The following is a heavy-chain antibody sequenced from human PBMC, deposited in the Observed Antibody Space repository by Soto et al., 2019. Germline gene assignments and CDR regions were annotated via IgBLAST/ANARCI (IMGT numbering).Heavy chain of an antibody. CDR2: INPSGGST. D-gene: IGHD2-15*01. Sequence: QVQLVQSGAEVKKPGASVKVSCKASGYTFTSYYMHWVRQAPGQGLEWMGRINPSGGSTSYAQKFQGRVTMTRDTSTSTVYMELSSLRSEDTAVYSCERESSGGSYPYGMDVWGQGTTVTVSS. CDR3: ERESSGGSYPYGMDV. CDR1: GYTFTSYY. J-gene: IGHJ6*02. V-gene: IGHV1-46*01.